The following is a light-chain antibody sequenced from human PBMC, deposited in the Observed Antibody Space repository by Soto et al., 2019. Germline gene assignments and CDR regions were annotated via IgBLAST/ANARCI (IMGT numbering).Light chain of an antibody. V-gene: IGLV2-11*01. CDR3: CSYAGSYTWV. Sequence: QSALTQPRSVYGSPEQSVTISCSGTSSDVGDYNYVSWYQQHPGKAPKLLIYAVNMRPSGVPDRFSGSKSGNTASLTISGLQAEDEADYSCCSYAGSYTWVFGGGTKLTVL. CDR1: SSDVGDYNY. CDR2: AVN. J-gene: IGLJ3*02.